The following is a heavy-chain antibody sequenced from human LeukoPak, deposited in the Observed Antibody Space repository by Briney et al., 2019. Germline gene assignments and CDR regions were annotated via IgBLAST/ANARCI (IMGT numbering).Heavy chain of an antibody. CDR1: GFTFDDYA. Sequence: GRSLRLSCAASGFTFDDYAMHWVRQAPGKGLEWVSGISWNSGSIGYADSVKGRFTISRDNAKNSLYLQMNSLRAEDTALYYCAKDMAPDIVVVPAATDSGYYYYGMGVWGQGTTVTVSS. D-gene: IGHD2-2*01. CDR2: ISWNSGSI. J-gene: IGHJ6*02. CDR3: AKDMAPDIVVVPAATDSGYYYYGMGV. V-gene: IGHV3-9*01.